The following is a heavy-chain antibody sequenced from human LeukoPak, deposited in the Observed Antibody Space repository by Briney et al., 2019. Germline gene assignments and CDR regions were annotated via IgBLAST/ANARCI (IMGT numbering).Heavy chain of an antibody. CDR2: INSDGSST. J-gene: IGHJ4*02. V-gene: IGHV3-74*01. Sequence: GGSLRLSCAASGFTFSSYWMHWVRQAPGKGLVWVSRINSDGSSTSYADSVKGRFTISRDNAKNTLYLQMNSLRAEDTAVYYCAKDPKQYSSSWQYYFDYWGQGTLVTVSS. CDR1: GFTFSSYW. D-gene: IGHD6-13*01. CDR3: AKDPKQYSSSWQYYFDY.